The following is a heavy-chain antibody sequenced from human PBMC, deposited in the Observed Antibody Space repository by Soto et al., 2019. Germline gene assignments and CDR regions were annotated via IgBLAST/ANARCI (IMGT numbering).Heavy chain of an antibody. V-gene: IGHV1-46*01. CDR3: ARDGQQLGRLYYLVS. CDR2: INPSGGST. CDR1: GYTFTSYY. D-gene: IGHD6-13*01. J-gene: IGHJ4*02. Sequence: ASVKVSCKASGYTFTSYYMHWVRQAPGQGLEWMGIINPSGGSTSYAQKFQGRVTMTRDTSTSTVYMELSSLRSEDTAVYYCARDGQQLGRLYYLVSWGQGTLVTVSS.